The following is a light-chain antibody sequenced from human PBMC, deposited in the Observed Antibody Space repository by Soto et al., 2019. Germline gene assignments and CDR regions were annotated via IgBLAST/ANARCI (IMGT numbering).Light chain of an antibody. CDR2: GAS. J-gene: IGKJ4*01. CDR3: QQYRTSPLT. CDR1: QSVRSNY. Sequence: EIVLTQSPGTLSLSPGERATLSCRASQSVRSNYLAWYQQKPGQAPRLLIYGASSRATGIPDRFSGSGSGTDFTLTISRLEPDDFAVYHCQQYRTSPLTFGRGTKVAIK. V-gene: IGKV3-20*01.